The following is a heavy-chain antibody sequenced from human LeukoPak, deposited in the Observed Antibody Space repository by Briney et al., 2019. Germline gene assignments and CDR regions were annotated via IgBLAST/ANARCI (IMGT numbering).Heavy chain of an antibody. CDR1: GFTFSSSS. D-gene: IGHD3-22*01. Sequence: PGGSLRLSCAASGFTFSSSSMNWVRQAPGKGLEWVSYISSSSSTIHYAESVKGRFTISRDNAKNSLYPQMNSLRDEDTAVYYCAREMAHYFDSSGYSFWGQGTLVTVSS. CDR3: AREMAHYFDSSGYSF. CDR2: ISSSSSTI. V-gene: IGHV3-48*02. J-gene: IGHJ4*02.